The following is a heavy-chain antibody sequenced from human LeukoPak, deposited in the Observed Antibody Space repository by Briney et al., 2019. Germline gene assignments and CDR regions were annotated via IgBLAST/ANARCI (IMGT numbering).Heavy chain of an antibody. D-gene: IGHD1-26*01. CDR3: ARSLRYLVRSFDY. CDR2: INHSGST. Sequence: SETLSLTCAVYGGSFSGYYWSWIRQPPGKGLEWIGEINHSGSTNYNPSLKSRATISVDTSKNQFSLKLSSVTAADTAVYYCARSLRYLVRSFDYWGQGTLVTVSS. V-gene: IGHV4-34*01. CDR1: GGSFSGYY. J-gene: IGHJ4*02.